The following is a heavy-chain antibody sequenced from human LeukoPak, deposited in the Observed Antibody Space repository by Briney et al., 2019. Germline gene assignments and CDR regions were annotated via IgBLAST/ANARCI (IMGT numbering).Heavy chain of an antibody. Sequence: GRSLRPSCAASGFTFSSYAMHWVRQAPGKGLEWVAVISYDGSNKYYADSVKGRFTISRDNSKNTLYLQMNSLRAEDTAVYYCARASGTTLFGAFDYWGQGTLVTVSS. V-gene: IGHV3-30-3*01. CDR3: ARASGTTLFGAFDY. D-gene: IGHD1-1*01. J-gene: IGHJ4*02. CDR2: ISYDGSNK. CDR1: GFTFSSYA.